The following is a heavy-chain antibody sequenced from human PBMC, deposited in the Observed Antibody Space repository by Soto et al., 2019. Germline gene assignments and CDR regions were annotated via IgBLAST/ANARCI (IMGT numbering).Heavy chain of an antibody. CDR2: IWYDGSNK. Sequence: QVQLVESGGGVVQPGRSLRLSCAASGFTFSSYGMHWVRQAPGKGLEWVAVIWYDGSNKYYADSVKGRFTLSRNNSTNRLYVQMNGLRAEDTAVYYCARDKAGSSGGWGMDVWGQGTTVTVSS. CDR1: GFTFSSYG. V-gene: IGHV3-33*01. D-gene: IGHD6-6*01. CDR3: ARDKAGSSGGWGMDV. J-gene: IGHJ6*02.